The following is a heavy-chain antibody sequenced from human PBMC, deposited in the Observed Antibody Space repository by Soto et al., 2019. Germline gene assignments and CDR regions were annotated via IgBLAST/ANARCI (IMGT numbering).Heavy chain of an antibody. CDR1: GGSISSSSYF. J-gene: IGHJ4*02. V-gene: IGHV4-39*01. D-gene: IGHD2-21*01. CDR2: IYYSGST. CDR3: ATGLYGETVGQ. Sequence: SETLSLTCTVSGGSISSSSYFWGWIRQPPGKGLEWIGSIYYSGSTYYNPSLKSRVTVSVDTSKNQFSLNLNSVTAADTAVEDCATGLYGETVGQWGQGTPVT.